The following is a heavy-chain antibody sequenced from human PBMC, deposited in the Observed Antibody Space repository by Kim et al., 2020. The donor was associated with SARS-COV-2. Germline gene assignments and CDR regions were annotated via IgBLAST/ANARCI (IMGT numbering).Heavy chain of an antibody. CDR2: IIPIFGTA. CDR3: AREDDYGSGSYRIFDY. J-gene: IGHJ4*02. V-gene: IGHV1-69*13. CDR1: GGTFSSYA. D-gene: IGHD3-10*01. Sequence: SLKVSCKASGGTFSSYAISWVRQAPGQGLEWMGGIIPIFGTANYAQKFQGRVTITADESTSTAYMELSSLRSEDTAVYYCAREDDYGSGSYRIFDYWGQGTLVTVSS.